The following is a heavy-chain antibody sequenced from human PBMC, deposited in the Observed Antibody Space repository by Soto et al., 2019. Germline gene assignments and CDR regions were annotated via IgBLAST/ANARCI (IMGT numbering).Heavy chain of an antibody. CDR1: GITFSTYA. CDR2: ISDSGGST. J-gene: IGHJ4*02. Sequence: EVQLLESGGGLVQPGGSLRLSCAASGITFSTYAMSWVRQAPGKGLEWVSAISDSGGSTYYADSVKGRFTISRDNSKNTLYLQMNSLRAEDTALYYCAKDRWGSYSGQGTLVTVSS. V-gene: IGHV3-23*01. D-gene: IGHD3-16*01. CDR3: AKDRWGSY.